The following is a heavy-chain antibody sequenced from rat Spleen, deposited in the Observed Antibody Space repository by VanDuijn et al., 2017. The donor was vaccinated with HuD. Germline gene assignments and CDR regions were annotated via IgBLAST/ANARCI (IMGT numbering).Heavy chain of an antibody. CDR1: GFTFSDHA. J-gene: IGHJ2*01. Sequence: EVQVVESGGGLVQPGRSLKLSCAASGFTFSDHAMAWVRQFPKKGLEWVASITNTGGNTYYPDSVKGRFTISRDIAKSTLYLQMNSLRSEDTATYYCARHRNYGGIPFDFWGQGVMVTVSS. V-gene: IGHV5-25*01. CDR2: ITNTGGNT. D-gene: IGHD1-11*01. CDR3: ARHRNYGGIPFDF.